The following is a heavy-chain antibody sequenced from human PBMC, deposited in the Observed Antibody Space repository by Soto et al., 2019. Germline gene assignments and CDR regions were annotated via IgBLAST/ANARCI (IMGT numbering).Heavy chain of an antibody. V-gene: IGHV3-23*01. Sequence: EVQLLESGGGLVQPGGSLRLYCAASGFTFSSYAMSWVRQAPGKGLEWVSAISGSGGSTYYADSVKGRFTISRDNSKNTLYLQMNSLRAEDTAVYYCAKVLRVEMATIAGVDYWGQGTLVTVSS. D-gene: IGHD5-12*01. J-gene: IGHJ4*02. CDR2: ISGSGGST. CDR3: AKVLRVEMATIAGVDY. CDR1: GFTFSSYA.